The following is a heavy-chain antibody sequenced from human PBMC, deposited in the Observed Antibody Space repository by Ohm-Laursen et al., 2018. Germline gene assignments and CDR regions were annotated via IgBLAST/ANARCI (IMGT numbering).Heavy chain of an antibody. J-gene: IGHJ4*02. CDR2: IYHSGST. V-gene: IGHV4-59*12. CDR1: GGSISSYY. CDR3: ARGDIYGVHDY. Sequence: GTLSLTCTVSGGSISSYYWSWIRQPPGKGLEWIGTIYHSGSTYYNPSLKSRVTISVDTSKNQFSLKLTSVTAADTAVYYCARGDIYGVHDYWGQGTLVTVSS. D-gene: IGHD2/OR15-2a*01.